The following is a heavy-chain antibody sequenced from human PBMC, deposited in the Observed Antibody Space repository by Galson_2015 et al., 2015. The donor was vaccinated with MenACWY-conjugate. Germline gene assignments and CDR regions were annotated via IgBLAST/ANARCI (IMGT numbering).Heavy chain of an antibody. Sequence: SVKVSCKASGASVNSHAVSWVRQAPGQGLQWMGWIDPKSGGANYAQNFQVRVTMTRDTSISTAYMDLSSLRSDDTAVYYCTRDRHPPSAPFDYWGQGTLVTVSS. V-gene: IGHV1-2*02. CDR2: IDPKSGGA. J-gene: IGHJ4*02. CDR3: TRDRHPPSAPFDY. D-gene: IGHD2-2*01. CDR1: GASVNSHA.